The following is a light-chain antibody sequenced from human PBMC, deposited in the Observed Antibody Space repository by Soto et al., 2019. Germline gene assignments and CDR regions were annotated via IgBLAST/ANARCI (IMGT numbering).Light chain of an antibody. CDR3: AAWDDSLNGYV. CDR1: SSNIGSNT. J-gene: IGLJ1*01. V-gene: IGLV1-44*01. Sequence: QSVLTQPPSASGTPGQRVTISCSGSSSNIGSNTVNWYQQLPGTAPKLLSYSNNQRPSGVPDRFSGSKSGTSASLAISGLQSEDEAHYYCAAWDDSLNGYVVGSGTKATVL. CDR2: SNN.